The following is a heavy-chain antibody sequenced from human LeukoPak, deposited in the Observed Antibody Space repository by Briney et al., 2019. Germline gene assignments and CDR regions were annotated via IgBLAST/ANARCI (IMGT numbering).Heavy chain of an antibody. V-gene: IGHV3-11*01. CDR3: ARDPDGDSSRRGGDAFDI. D-gene: IGHD4-17*01. J-gene: IGHJ3*02. CDR2: ISSSGSTI. Sequence: GGSLRLSCAASGFTFSDYYMSWIREAPGKGLEGVSYISSSGSTIYYADSVKGRFTISRDNAKNSLYLQMNSLRAEDTAVYYCARDPDGDSSRRGGDAFDIWGQGTMVTVSS. CDR1: GFTFSDYY.